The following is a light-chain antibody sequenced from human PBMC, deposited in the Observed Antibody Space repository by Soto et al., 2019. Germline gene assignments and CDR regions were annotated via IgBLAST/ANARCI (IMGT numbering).Light chain of an antibody. CDR1: QRIVNH. CDR3: QQYNNWPPWT. CDR2: GAS. Sequence: EIVLTQSPATLSVSPGERATLSCRASQRIVNHLAWYQQKPGQAPRLLIHGASTRATGIPARFSGSGSGTEFTLTISSLQSEDFAVYYCQQYNNWPPWTFGQGTKVEIK. J-gene: IGKJ1*01. V-gene: IGKV3D-15*01.